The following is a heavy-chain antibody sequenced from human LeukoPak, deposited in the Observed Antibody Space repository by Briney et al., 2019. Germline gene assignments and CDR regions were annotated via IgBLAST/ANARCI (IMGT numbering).Heavy chain of an antibody. CDR3: ARGSNGALDY. V-gene: IGHV3-7*04. CDR2: INQDGSEK. J-gene: IGHJ4*02. CDR1: GFTFRKHW. Sequence: PGGSLRLSCAASGFTFRKHWMTWVRQAPGKGLEWVANINQDGSEKDYVDSVKGRFTISRDNAKIFLYLQMNSLRAEDTAVYYCARGSNGALDYWGQGTLVTVSS. D-gene: IGHD1-26*01.